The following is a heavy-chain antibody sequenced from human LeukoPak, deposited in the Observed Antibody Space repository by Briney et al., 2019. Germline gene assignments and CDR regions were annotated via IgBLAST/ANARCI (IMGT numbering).Heavy chain of an antibody. Sequence: GESLKISCKGSGYSFTTYWIGWVRQMPGKGLEWMGIIYPGDSHIRYSPSLQGQVTISADKSISTAYLQWSSLKASDTAMYYRARRQENYYDIWGQGTMVTVSS. CDR2: IYPGDSHI. CDR3: ARRQENYYDI. D-gene: IGHD3-10*01. J-gene: IGHJ3*02. V-gene: IGHV5-51*01. CDR1: GYSFTTYW.